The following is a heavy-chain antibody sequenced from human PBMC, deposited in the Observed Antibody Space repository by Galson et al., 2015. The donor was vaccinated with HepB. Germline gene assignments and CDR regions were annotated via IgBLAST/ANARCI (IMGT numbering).Heavy chain of an antibody. Sequence: QSGAEVKRPGESLKISCTGSGYSITSYWIGWVRQMPGKGLEWMGIIYPGDSDTRYSPSFQGHVTISADKSISTAYLQWSSLKASDTAMYYCARRHCSGGSSYLCWFDPWGQGTLVTVSS. J-gene: IGHJ5*02. CDR2: IYPGDSDT. V-gene: IGHV5-51*01. CDR1: GYSITSYW. D-gene: IGHD2-15*01. CDR3: ARRHCSGGSSYLCWFDP.